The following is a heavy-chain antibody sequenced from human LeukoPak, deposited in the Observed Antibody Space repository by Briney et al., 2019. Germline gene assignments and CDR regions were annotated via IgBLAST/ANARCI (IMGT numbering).Heavy chain of an antibody. V-gene: IGHV4-4*02. D-gene: IGHD4-17*01. Sequence: SGTLSLTCAVSGGSISSRNWWSWVRQPPGKGLEWIGEIYHSGSTNYNPSLKTRVTISVDKSKNQLSLKLSSVTAADTAVYDCARASHDYGHYSHFEYWGQGTLVTV. CDR1: GGSISSRNW. CDR2: IYHSGST. J-gene: IGHJ4*02. CDR3: ARASHDYGHYSHFEY.